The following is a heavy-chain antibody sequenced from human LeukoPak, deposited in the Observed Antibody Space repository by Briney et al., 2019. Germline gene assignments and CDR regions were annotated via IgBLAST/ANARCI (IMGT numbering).Heavy chain of an antibody. D-gene: IGHD4-17*01. CDR1: GGSISSSSYY. Sequence: PSETLSLTCTVSGGSISSSSYYWGWIRQPPGKGLEWIGSIFYGRSTYYNPSLKSRVTISVDTSKNQFSLKLSSVTAADTAVYYCARHQDSGDYERALDIWGQGTMVTVSS. CDR2: IFYGRST. CDR3: ARHQDSGDYERALDI. J-gene: IGHJ3*02. V-gene: IGHV4-39*01.